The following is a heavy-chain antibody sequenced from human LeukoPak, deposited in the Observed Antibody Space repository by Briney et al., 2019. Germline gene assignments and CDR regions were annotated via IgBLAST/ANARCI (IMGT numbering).Heavy chain of an antibody. D-gene: IGHD3-10*01. Sequence: SETLSLTCTVSGGSISSSNYYWGWVRQPQGQGLEWIGSIYYTGSTYYNPSLKSRVIISVDTSKNQFSLKLSSVTAADTAVYYCARLYGSGSFQIDYWGQGTLVTVSS. V-gene: IGHV4-39*01. CDR1: GGSISSSNYY. CDR2: IYYTGST. CDR3: ARLYGSGSFQIDY. J-gene: IGHJ4*02.